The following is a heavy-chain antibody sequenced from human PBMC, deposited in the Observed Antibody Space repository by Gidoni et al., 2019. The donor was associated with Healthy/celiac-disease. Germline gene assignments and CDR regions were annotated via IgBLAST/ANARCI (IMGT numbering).Heavy chain of an antibody. CDR1: GFTFSDHY. CDR3: ARDLTPTMTTVTTVTGY. D-gene: IGHD4-4*01. J-gene: IGHJ4*02. Sequence: EVQLVESGGGLVQPGGSLRLSCAASGFTFSDHYMDWVRQAPGKGLEWVGRTRNKANSYTTEYAASVKGRFTISRDDSKNSLYLQMNSLKTEDTAVYYCARDLTPTMTTVTTVTGYWGQGTLVTVSS. CDR2: TRNKANSYTT. V-gene: IGHV3-72*01.